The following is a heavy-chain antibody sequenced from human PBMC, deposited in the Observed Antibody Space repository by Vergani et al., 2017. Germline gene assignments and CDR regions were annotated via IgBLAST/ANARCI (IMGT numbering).Heavy chain of an antibody. Sequence: QVQLQESGPGLVKPSETLPLPCTVSGYSISSGYYWGWIRQPPGKGLEWIGSIYHSGGTYYNPPLKSRVTIPVDTSKNQFSLTLSSVTAADTAVYYCARVKYXDILTGSRPGGFDPGGQGTLVTVSS. V-gene: IGHV4-38-2*02. CDR2: IYHSGGT. CDR1: GYSISSGYY. J-gene: IGHJ5*02. D-gene: IGHD3-9*01. CDR3: ARVKYXDILTGSRPGGFDP.